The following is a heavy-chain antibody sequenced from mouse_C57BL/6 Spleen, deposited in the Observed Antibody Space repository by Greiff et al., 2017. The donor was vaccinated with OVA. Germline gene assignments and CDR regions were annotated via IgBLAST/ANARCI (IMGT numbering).Heavy chain of an antibody. J-gene: IGHJ1*03. D-gene: IGHD2-4*01. Sequence: VQLQQSGTELVKPGASVKLSCKASGYTFTSYWMHWVKQRPGQGLEWIGNINPSNGGTNYNEKFKSKATLTVDKSSSTAYMQLSSLTSEDSAVYYCARWDYDGLYFDVWGTGTTVTVSS. V-gene: IGHV1-53*01. CDR1: GYTFTSYW. CDR2: INPSNGGT. CDR3: ARWDYDGLYFDV.